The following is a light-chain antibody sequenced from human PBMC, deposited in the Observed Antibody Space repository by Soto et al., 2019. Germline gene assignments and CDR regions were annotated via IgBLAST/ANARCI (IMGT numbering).Light chain of an antibody. CDR2: DAS. V-gene: IGKV3-11*01. CDR1: QSVTTY. Sequence: EIVLTQSSVPLSFSPGERATLSRRASQSVTTYLAWYQQKPGQAPRLLIYDASTRATGIPDRFSGSVSGTDFTLTISRLEPEEFAVYYGQQYNNWLRTWTFGQGTKVDIK. CDR3: QQYNNWLRTWT. J-gene: IGKJ1*01.